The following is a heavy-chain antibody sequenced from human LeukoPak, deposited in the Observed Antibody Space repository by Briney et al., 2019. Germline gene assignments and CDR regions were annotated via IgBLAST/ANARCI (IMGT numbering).Heavy chain of an antibody. CDR1: GFTFSSYA. CDR2: ISGSGGST. V-gene: IGHV3-23*01. Sequence: PGGSLRLSCAASGFTFSSYAMNWARQAPEKGLEWVSTISGSGGSTYYADSVKGRFTISRDNSKNTLYLQMNSLRAEDTAVYYCAKAHRRSGAFDIWGQGTMVTVSS. D-gene: IGHD3-3*01. CDR3: AKAHRRSGAFDI. J-gene: IGHJ3*02.